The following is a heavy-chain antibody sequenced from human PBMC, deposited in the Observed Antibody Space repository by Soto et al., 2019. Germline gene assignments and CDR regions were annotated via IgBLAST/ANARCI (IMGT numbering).Heavy chain of an antibody. V-gene: IGHV3-15*01. Sequence: EVQLVESGGGLVKPGGSLRLSCAASGFTFSNAWMSWVRQAPGKGREWVGGIKSKTDGGTTDYAAPVKGRFTISRDDSKNTLYLRMNSLKTEDTAVYYCTTGVDTAMVYAPIYYYYYMDVWGKGTTVTVSS. CDR2: IKSKTDGGTT. CDR3: TTGVDTAMVYAPIYYYYYMDV. J-gene: IGHJ6*03. D-gene: IGHD5-18*01. CDR1: GFTFSNAW.